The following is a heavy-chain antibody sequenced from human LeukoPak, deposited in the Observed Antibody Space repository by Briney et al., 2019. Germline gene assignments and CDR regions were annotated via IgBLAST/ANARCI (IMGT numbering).Heavy chain of an antibody. CDR3: ARLGSGYDNWFDP. J-gene: IGHJ5*02. Sequence: PSETLSLTCTVSGGSISSYYWSWIRQPPGKGLEWIGYIYYSGSTNYNPSLKSRVTISVDTSKNQFSLKLSSVTAADTAVYYCARLGSGYDNWFDPWGQGTLVTVSS. V-gene: IGHV4-59*01. CDR2: IYYSGST. CDR1: GGSISSYY. D-gene: IGHD3-22*01.